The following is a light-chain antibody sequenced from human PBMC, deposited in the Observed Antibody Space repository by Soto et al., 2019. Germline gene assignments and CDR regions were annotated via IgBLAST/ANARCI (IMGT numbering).Light chain of an antibody. V-gene: IGKV1-39*01. Sequence: DIQMTQSPSSLSASVGDRVTITCRASQSITTYLNWYQQKPGQAPRLLIYAASSLQSGVPSRFSGSGSWTDFTLTISSLQPEDFATYDCLQSYTTPRTFGQGTKVEIK. J-gene: IGKJ1*01. CDR3: LQSYTTPRT. CDR2: AAS. CDR1: QSITTY.